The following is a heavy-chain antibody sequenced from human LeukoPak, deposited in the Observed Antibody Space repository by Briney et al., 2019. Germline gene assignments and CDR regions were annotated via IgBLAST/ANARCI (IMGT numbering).Heavy chain of an antibody. V-gene: IGHV3-33*08. CDR3: ATDAGHWFDP. J-gene: IGHJ5*02. Sequence: GGSLRLSCAASGFTFSSYWMSWVRQAPGKGLEWVAVIWYDGNNKYYADSVKGRFTISRDNSKNTLFLQMNSLRAEDTAVYYCATDAGHWFDPWGQGTLVTVSS. CDR2: IWYDGNNK. CDR1: GFTFSSYW.